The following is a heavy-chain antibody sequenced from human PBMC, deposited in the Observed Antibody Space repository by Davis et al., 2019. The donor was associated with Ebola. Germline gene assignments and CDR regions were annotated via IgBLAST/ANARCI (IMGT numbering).Heavy chain of an antibody. J-gene: IGHJ4*02. CDR2: IGPSGET. D-gene: IGHD5-24*01. CDR3: AKRSLDGYIDY. CDR1: GFTFSTYM. Sequence: GESLKISCAASGFTFSTYMMNWVRQAPGKGLEWVSGIGPSGETYYTDSVKGRFIISRDNSKNTLFLQMNSLRGEDTAVYYCAKRSLDGYIDYWGQETLVTVPS. V-gene: IGHV3-23*01.